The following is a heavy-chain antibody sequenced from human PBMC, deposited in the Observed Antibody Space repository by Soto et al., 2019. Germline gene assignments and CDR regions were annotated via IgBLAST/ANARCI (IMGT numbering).Heavy chain of an antibody. Sequence: SETLSLTCTVSGGSISSYYWSWIRQPPGKGLEWIGYIYYSGSTNYNPSLKSRVTISVDTSKNQFSLKLSSVTAADTAVYYCARVGIAAAGSSYYFDYWGQGTLVTVSS. CDR2: IYYSGST. J-gene: IGHJ4*02. CDR1: GGSISSYY. CDR3: ARVGIAAAGSSYYFDY. V-gene: IGHV4-59*01. D-gene: IGHD6-13*01.